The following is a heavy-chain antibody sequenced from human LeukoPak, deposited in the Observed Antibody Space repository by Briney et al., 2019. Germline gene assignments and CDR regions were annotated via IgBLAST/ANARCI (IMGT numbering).Heavy chain of an antibody. CDR1: GFTFSNYA. CDR2: ISVSGVIT. V-gene: IGHV3-23*01. D-gene: IGHD3-9*01. Sequence: GGSLRLSCAASGFTFSNYAMYWVRQAPGKGLEWVSSISVSGVITYYAESVKGRFTISRDTSKRTLSLQICTLRAESTPVYFSAKDLITIINPVNYWGQGTLVTVSS. J-gene: IGHJ4*02. CDR3: AKDLITIINPVNY.